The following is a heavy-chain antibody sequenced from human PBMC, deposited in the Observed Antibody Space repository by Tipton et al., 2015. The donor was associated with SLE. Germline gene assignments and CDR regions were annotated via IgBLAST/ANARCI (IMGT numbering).Heavy chain of an antibody. J-gene: IGHJ4*02. CDR2: LYRSGDT. V-gene: IGHV4-4*07. CDR1: GGSISSYY. CDR3: ARGEWELYFDY. D-gene: IGHD1-26*01. Sequence: TLSLTCTVSGGSISSYYWSWIRQPPGKGLERIGSLYRSGDTYYSPSLQSRVSMSVDISKNSFSLRLNSVTAADTGVYYCARGEWELYFDYWGQGTLVTVSS.